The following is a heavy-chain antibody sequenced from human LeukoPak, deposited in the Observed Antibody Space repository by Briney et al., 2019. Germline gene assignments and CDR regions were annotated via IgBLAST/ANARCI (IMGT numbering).Heavy chain of an antibody. V-gene: IGHV1-69*06. J-gene: IGHJ3*02. CDR1: GYTFTSYG. CDR2: IIPIFGTA. D-gene: IGHD3-16*01. CDR3: AADRFGAFDI. Sequence: GASVKASCKASGYTFTSYGISWVRQAPGQGLEWMGGIIPIFGTANYAQKFQGRITITADKSTSTAYMELSSLRSEDTAVYYCAADRFGAFDIWGQGTMVTVSS.